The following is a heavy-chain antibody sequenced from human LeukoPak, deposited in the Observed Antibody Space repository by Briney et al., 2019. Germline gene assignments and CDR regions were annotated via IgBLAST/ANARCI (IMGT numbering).Heavy chain of an antibody. CDR3: ARGDHYDILTGYQTPSHLSDY. Sequence: ASVKVSCKASGYTFTAYYVHWVRQAPGQGLEWMGWINPNNYGTNYAQKFQGRVTMTRDTSISTAYMELSRLRSDDTAVYYCARGDHYDILTGYQTPSHLSDYWGQGTLVTVSS. V-gene: IGHV1-2*02. CDR2: INPNNYGT. CDR1: GYTFTAYY. D-gene: IGHD3-9*01. J-gene: IGHJ4*02.